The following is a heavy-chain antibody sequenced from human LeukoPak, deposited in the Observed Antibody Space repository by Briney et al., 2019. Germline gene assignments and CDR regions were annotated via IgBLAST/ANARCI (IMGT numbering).Heavy chain of an antibody. D-gene: IGHD6-19*01. V-gene: IGHV1-58*02. CDR2: IVVGSGNT. J-gene: IGHJ4*02. CDR1: GFTFTSSA. CDR3: ARDVLLAVPALDY. Sequence: SVKVSCKASGFTFTSSAMQWVRQARGQRLEWIGWIVVGSGNTNYAQKFQDRVTMTRDTSISTAYMELSSLRSDDTAMYYCARDVLLAVPALDYWGQGTLVTVSS.